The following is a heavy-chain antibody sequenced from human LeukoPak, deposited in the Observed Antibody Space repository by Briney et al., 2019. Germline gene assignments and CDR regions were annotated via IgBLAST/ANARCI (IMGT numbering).Heavy chain of an antibody. V-gene: IGHV2-5*02. CDR2: IYWDDDK. J-gene: IGHJ4*02. CDR1: GFSLSTSGVG. Sequence: SGPTLVNPTQTLTLTCTFSGFSLSTSGVGVGWIRQPPGKALEWLALIYWDDDKRYSPSLKSRLTITKDTSKNQVVLTMTNMDPVDTATYHCAHIGLGSGGSCCRDDYWGQGTLVTVSS. CDR3: AHIGLGSGGSCCRDDY. D-gene: IGHD2-15*01.